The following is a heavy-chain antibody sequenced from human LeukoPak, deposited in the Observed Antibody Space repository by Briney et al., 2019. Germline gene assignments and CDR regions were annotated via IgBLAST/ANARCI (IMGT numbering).Heavy chain of an antibody. J-gene: IGHJ4*02. Sequence: GGSLRLSCATSGFTFSNAWMTWVRQAPGKGLEWVSAISGSGGSTYYADSVKGRFTISRDNSKNTLYLQMNSLRAEDTAVYYCASSASGYWGQGTLVTVSS. CDR2: ISGSGGST. CDR3: ASSASGY. V-gene: IGHV3-23*01. CDR1: GFTFSNAW.